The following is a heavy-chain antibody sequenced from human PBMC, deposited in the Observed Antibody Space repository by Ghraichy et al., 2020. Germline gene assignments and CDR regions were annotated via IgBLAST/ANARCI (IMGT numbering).Heavy chain of an antibody. J-gene: IGHJ3*01. CDR1: GLTFSSYT. Sequence: GGALRLSCAASGLTFSSYTMNWVRQAPGKGLEWVAFIDRSSSYIYSSDSVKGRFTTSRDNAKNSLYLQMNSLRVEDTAMYYCARDWGYSSGGRCYPDAFDLWGQGTMVTVSS. V-gene: IGHV3-21*01. D-gene: IGHD2-15*01. CDR2: IDRSSSYI. CDR3: ARDWGYSSGGRCYPDAFDL.